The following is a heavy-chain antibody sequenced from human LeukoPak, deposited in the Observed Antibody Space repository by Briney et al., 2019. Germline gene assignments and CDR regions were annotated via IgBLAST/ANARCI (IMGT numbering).Heavy chain of an antibody. V-gene: IGHV4-38-2*02. D-gene: IGHD3-22*01. CDR3: ARNYDSSGYYYVYAFDI. J-gene: IGHJ3*02. CDR2: IYHSGST. Sequence: SETLSLTCTVSGYSISSGYYWGWIRQPPGKGLEWIGSIYHSGSTYYNPSLKSRVTISVDTSKNQFSLKLSSVTAADTAVYYCARNYDSSGYYYVYAFDIWGQGTMVTVSS. CDR1: GYSISSGYY.